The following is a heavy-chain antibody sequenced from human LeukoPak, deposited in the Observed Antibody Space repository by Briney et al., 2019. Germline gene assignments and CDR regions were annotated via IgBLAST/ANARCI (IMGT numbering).Heavy chain of an antibody. J-gene: IGHJ4*02. CDR3: AKDPDTPRGGNSDY. D-gene: IGHD4-23*01. CDR2: ISGSGGST. CDR1: GFTFSSYS. V-gene: IGHV3-23*01. Sequence: GGSLRLSCAASGFTFSSYSMNWVRQAPGKGLEWVSAISGSGGSTYYADSVKGRFTISRDNSKNTLYLQMNSLRAEDTAVYYCAKDPDTPRGGNSDYWGQGTLVTVSS.